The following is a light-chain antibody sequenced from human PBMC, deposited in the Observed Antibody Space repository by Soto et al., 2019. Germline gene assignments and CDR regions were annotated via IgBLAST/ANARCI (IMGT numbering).Light chain of an antibody. CDR1: QSISSY. J-gene: IGKJ2*01. CDR2: AAS. V-gene: IGKV1-39*01. Sequence: DIQMTQSPSSLSASVGDRVTITCRASQSISSYLNWYQQKPRQAPKLLIYAASSLQSGVPSRFSGSGSGTDFTLTISSLQPEDFATYYCQQSYSNPPYTFGQGTKLEIK. CDR3: QQSYSNPPYT.